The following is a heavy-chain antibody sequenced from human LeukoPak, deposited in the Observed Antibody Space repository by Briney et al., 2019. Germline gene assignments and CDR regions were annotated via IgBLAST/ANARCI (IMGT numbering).Heavy chain of an antibody. CDR1: GGTFSSYT. Sequence: GASVKVSCKASGGTFSSYTISWVRQAPGHGLEWMGRIIPSLGIANYALKFQGRVTITADKSTSTAYMELSSLRSEDTAVYYCARDFSDSSGHYPLGYWGQGTLVTVSS. D-gene: IGHD3-22*01. CDR2: IIPSLGIA. J-gene: IGHJ4*02. CDR3: ARDFSDSSGHYPLGY. V-gene: IGHV1-69*04.